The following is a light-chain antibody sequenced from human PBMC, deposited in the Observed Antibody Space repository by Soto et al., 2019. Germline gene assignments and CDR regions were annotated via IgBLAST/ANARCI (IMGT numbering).Light chain of an antibody. CDR3: HLYGSSPPRT. J-gene: IGKJ2*01. V-gene: IGKV3-20*01. Sequence: EIVLTQSPGTLSLSPGERATLSCGASQSVSSTYLAWYQQTPGQAPRLLIYGASSRATGIPDRFSGSGSGTDFTLSISRLESEDFAVYYCHLYGSSPPRTFGQGTELEI. CDR1: QSVSSTY. CDR2: GAS.